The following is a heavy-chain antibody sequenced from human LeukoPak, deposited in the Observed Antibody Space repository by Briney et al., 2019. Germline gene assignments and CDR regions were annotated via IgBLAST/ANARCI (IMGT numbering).Heavy chain of an antibody. Sequence: GGSLRLSCAASGFTFSTYGMHWVRQAPGKGLEWVAFIRYDGRNKYYADSVKGRFTISRDNAKNSLYLQMNSLRVEDTAVYYCAKDTYYYDSSGYYQGGFDYWGQGTLVTVSS. CDR1: GFTFSTYG. D-gene: IGHD3-22*01. CDR2: IRYDGRNK. J-gene: IGHJ4*02. CDR3: AKDTYYYDSSGYYQGGFDY. V-gene: IGHV3-30*02.